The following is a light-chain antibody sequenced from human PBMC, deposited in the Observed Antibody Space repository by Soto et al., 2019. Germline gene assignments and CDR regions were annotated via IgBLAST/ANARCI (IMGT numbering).Light chain of an antibody. Sequence: AIQMTQSPSSLSASVGDRVTITCRASQGIVNALVWYQQKPVKPPKVLIYGASNLQSGVPPRFSGSGSGTDFTLAISSLQPEDSATYYCLQDINYPWTFGQGTKVDIK. CDR2: GAS. V-gene: IGKV1-6*01. J-gene: IGKJ1*01. CDR3: LQDINYPWT. CDR1: QGIVNA.